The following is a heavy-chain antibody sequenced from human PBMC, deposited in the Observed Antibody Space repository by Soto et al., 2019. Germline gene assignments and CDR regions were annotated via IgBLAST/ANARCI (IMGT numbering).Heavy chain of an antibody. D-gene: IGHD3-9*01. Sequence: DLEQWGAGLLNPSETLSLTCAVYGGSLSGYYWSWVRQSPGKGLEWIGEINHSGTANYNPSLKTRATISADASKHQFSLRLTSVTAADSATYYCASYHFLDLWTGSRHYMDVWSRGTPVTVS. CDR3: ASYHFLDLWTGSRHYMDV. CDR2: INHSGTA. J-gene: IGHJ6*03. CDR1: GGSLSGYY. V-gene: IGHV4-34*01.